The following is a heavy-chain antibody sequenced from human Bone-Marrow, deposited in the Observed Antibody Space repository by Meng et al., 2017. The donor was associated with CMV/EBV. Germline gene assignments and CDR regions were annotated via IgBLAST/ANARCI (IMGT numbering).Heavy chain of an antibody. Sequence: SGFNFSSYWMHWVRRAPGKGMVWVSRINSDRSSTSYADSVKGQFTISKDNAKNTLYLQMNSLRAKDTTVYYCARDAADSTSPAWFDPWGQGTLVTVSS. V-gene: IGHV3-74*01. CDR1: GFNFSSYW. D-gene: IGHD2-2*01. CDR2: INSDRSST. CDR3: ARDAADSTSPAWFDP. J-gene: IGHJ5*02.